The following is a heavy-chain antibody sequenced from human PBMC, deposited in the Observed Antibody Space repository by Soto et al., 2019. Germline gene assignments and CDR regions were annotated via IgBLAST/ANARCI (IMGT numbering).Heavy chain of an antibody. J-gene: IGHJ3*02. Sequence: SETLSLTCTVSGGSISSYYWSWIRQPPGKGLEWIGYIYYSGSTNYNPSLKSRVTISVDTSKNQFSLKLSSVTAADTAVYYCARDQRGAYCGGDCYSNDAFDIWGQGTMVTVSS. D-gene: IGHD2-21*02. CDR2: IYYSGST. V-gene: IGHV4-59*01. CDR1: GGSISSYY. CDR3: ARDQRGAYCGGDCYSNDAFDI.